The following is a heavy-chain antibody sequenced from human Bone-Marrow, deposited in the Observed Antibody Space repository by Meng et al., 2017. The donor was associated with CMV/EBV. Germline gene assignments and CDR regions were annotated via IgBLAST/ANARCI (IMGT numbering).Heavy chain of an antibody. Sequence: ASVKVSCKVSGYTLTELSMHWVRQAPGKGLEWMGGFDPEDGETIYAQKFQGRVTMTEDTSTDTAYMELSSLRSEDTAVYYCATGTSWSSRGYNPSYYYYYGMDVWGQATTATVSS. CDR1: GYTLTELS. CDR3: ATGTSWSSRGYNPSYYYYYGMDV. D-gene: IGHD5-24*01. V-gene: IGHV1-24*01. J-gene: IGHJ6*02. CDR2: FDPEDGET.